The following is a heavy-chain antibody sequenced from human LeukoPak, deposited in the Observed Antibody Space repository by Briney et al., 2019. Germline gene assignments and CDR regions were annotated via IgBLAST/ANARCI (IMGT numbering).Heavy chain of an antibody. J-gene: IGHJ3*02. CDR2: IWYDGSNK. CDR1: GFTFSSYG. Sequence: PGGSLRLSCAASGFTFSSYGMHWVRQAPGKGLEWMAVIWYDGSNKYYADSVKGRFTISRDNYKNTLYLQMNSLRAEDTAVYYCTRDSYSGNHYGAFDIWGQGTMVTVSS. CDR3: TRDSYSGNHYGAFDI. V-gene: IGHV3-33*01. D-gene: IGHD1-26*01.